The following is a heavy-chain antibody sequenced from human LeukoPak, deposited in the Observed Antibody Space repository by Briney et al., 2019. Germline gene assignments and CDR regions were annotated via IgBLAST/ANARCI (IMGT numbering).Heavy chain of an antibody. CDR3: ARVVRGGVFDY. CDR2: ISSSGSTI. J-gene: IGHJ4*02. Sequence: PGGSLRLSCAASGFTFSSYEMNWVRQAPGKGLEWVSYISSSGSTIYYADSVKGRFTISRDNAKNSLYLQMNSLRAEDTAVYYCARVVRGGVFDYWGQGTLVTASS. D-gene: IGHD3-10*01. V-gene: IGHV3-48*03. CDR1: GFTFSSYE.